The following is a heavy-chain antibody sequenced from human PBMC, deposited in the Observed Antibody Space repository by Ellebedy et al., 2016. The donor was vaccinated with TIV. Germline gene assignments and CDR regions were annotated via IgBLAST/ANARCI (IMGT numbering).Heavy chain of an antibody. Sequence: GESLKISCAASGFTFSNYGMHWVRQAPGKGLEWVAVIWYDGSNKYYADSVKGRFTISRDNAKNSLYLQMSSLRAEDTAVYYCARKVPAPTTVPPNWYFDLWGRGTLVTVSS. CDR2: IWYDGSNK. CDR1: GFTFSNYG. V-gene: IGHV3-33*01. CDR3: ARKVPAPTTVPPNWYFDL. J-gene: IGHJ2*01. D-gene: IGHD4-17*01.